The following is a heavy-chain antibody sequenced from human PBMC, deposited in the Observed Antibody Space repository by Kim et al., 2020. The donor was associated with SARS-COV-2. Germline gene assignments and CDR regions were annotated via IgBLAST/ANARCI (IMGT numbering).Heavy chain of an antibody. CDR2: ISGSGGST. Sequence: GGSLRLSCAASGFTFSSYAMSWVRQAPGKGLEWVSAISGSGGSTYYADSVKGRFTISRDNSKNTLYLQMNSLRAEDTSVYYCGTWGGGGNSGDFDYWGQGTLVTVSS. V-gene: IGHV3-23*01. J-gene: IGHJ4*02. CDR1: GFTFSSYA. CDR3: GTWGGGGNSGDFDY. D-gene: IGHD2-21*02.